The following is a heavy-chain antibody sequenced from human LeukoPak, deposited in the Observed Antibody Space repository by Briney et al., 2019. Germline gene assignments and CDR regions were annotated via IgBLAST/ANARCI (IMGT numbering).Heavy chain of an antibody. CDR3: TRVDYYDSSGYYYEYYFDY. J-gene: IGHJ4*02. D-gene: IGHD3-22*01. Sequence: PGGSLRLSCAASGFTFSVSAMHWVRQASGKGLEWVGRIRSKANSYATAYAASVKGRFTISRDDLKNTAYLQMNSLKTEDTAVYYCTRVDYYDSSGYYYEYYFDYWGQGTLVTVSS. V-gene: IGHV3-73*01. CDR1: GFTFSVSA. CDR2: IRSKANSYAT.